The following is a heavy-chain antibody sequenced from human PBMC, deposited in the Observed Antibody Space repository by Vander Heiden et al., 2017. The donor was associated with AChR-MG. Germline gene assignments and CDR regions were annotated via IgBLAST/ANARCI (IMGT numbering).Heavy chain of an antibody. Sequence: QVLLVQSGAEVKKPGSSVKVSCKASGGTFNTFLITWVRPAPGQGLEWMGGIIPTFDTPNYAQKFQGRVSITADKSTATAYMELSSLTSEDTAIYYCASLSATSSSHFDSWGQGTLVTVSS. J-gene: IGHJ4*02. CDR1: GGTFNTFL. CDR3: ASLSATSSSHFDS. V-gene: IGHV1-69*06. D-gene: IGHD6-6*01. CDR2: IIPTFDTP.